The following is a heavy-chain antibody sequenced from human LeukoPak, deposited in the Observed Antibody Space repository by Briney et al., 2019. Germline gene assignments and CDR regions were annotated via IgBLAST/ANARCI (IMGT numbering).Heavy chain of an antibody. Sequence: GASVKVSCKASGYTFTSYGLTWVRQAPGQGLEWMGWISAYNGNTNYAQNLQGRVTMTTDTSTSTAYMELRSLRSDDTAVYYCARVVVGGIAVAGASGLNWFDPWGQGTLVTVSS. D-gene: IGHD6-19*01. CDR3: ARVVVGGIAVAGASGLNWFDP. CDR2: ISAYNGNT. CDR1: GYTFTSYG. V-gene: IGHV1-18*04. J-gene: IGHJ5*02.